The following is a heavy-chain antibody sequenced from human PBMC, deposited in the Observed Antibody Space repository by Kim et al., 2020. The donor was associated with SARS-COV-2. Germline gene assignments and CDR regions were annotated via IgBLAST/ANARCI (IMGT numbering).Heavy chain of an antibody. CDR1: GFTFSSYS. CDR3: ARDPYPSADDFWSGYQRPNWFDP. V-gene: IGHV3-48*02. D-gene: IGHD3-3*01. J-gene: IGHJ5*02. Sequence: GGSLRLSCAASGFTFSSYSMNWVRQAPGKGLEWVSYISSSSSTIYYADSVKGRFTISRDNAKNSLYLQMNSLRDEDTAVYYCARDPYPSADDFWSGYQRPNWFDPWGQGTLVTVSS. CDR2: ISSSSSTI.